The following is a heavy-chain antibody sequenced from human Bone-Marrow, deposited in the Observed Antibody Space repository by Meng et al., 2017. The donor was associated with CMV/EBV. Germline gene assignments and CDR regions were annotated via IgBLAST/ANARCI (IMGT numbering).Heavy chain of an antibody. D-gene: IGHD3-10*01. CDR3: ARDSADGFDY. CDR2: IKHDGSET. V-gene: IGHV3-7*01. CDR1: GFTFSSYW. Sequence: GESLKISCAASGFTFSSYWMTWVRQSPGKGLEFVANIKHDGSETEYGDSIQGRFFISRDNGRNSLSLLLTSLTVEDTAVYFCARDSADGFDYWGRGTRVTGSS. J-gene: IGHJ4*02.